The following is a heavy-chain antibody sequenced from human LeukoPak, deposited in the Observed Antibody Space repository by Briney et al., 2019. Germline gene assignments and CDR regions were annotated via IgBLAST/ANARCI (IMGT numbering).Heavy chain of an antibody. Sequence: GASVKVSCKASGYTFTGYYMHWVRQAPGQGLEWMGWINPNSGGTNYAQKFQGRVTMTRDTSISTAYLQWSSLKASDTAMYYCARQAYCGGDCNYYMDVWGKGTTVTVSS. CDR3: ARQAYCGGDCNYYMDV. J-gene: IGHJ6*03. D-gene: IGHD2-21*02. V-gene: IGHV1-2*02. CDR2: INPNSGGT. CDR1: GYTFTGYY.